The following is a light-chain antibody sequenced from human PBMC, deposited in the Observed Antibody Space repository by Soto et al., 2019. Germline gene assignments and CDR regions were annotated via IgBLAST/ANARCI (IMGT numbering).Light chain of an antibody. Sequence: QSALTQPASVSGSPGQSITISCTGTSSDVGGYNYVSWYQHHPGKAPKLIIFDVSNRPSGVSNPFSGSKSRNTASLTISGLQPEDEADYCLSEYTHSKTSQIDFGSWTKVT. J-gene: IGLJ1*01. V-gene: IGLV2-14*03. CDR1: SSDVGGYNY. CDR3: SEYTHSKTSQID. CDR2: DVS.